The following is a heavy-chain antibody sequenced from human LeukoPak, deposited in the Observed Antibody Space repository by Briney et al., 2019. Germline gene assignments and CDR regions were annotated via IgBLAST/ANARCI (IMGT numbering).Heavy chain of an antibody. V-gene: IGHV3-30*03. J-gene: IGHJ5*02. CDR2: ISYDGSNK. D-gene: IGHD4-11*01. CDR3: ARDNPDYSNNWWFDP. CDR1: GFTFSSYG. Sequence: GGSLRLSCAASGFTFSSYGMHWVRQAPGKGLEWVAVISYDGSNKYYADSVKGRFTISRDDAKNSLYLQMNSLRVEDTAVYYCARDNPDYSNNWWFDPWGQGTLVTVSS.